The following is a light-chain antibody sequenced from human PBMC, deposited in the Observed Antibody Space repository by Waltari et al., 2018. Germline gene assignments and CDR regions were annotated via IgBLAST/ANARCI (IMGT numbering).Light chain of an antibody. CDR1: QCVSVY. Sequence: EVVLTQSPATLSLSPGERATLSCRASQCVSVYLAWYQQRPGQAPRLLIDDASDSATGVPARFSGSGSGTDFTLTISSLEPEDFAVYYCQQRTDRPPVTFGQGTRVEMK. CDR3: QQRTDRPPVT. V-gene: IGKV3-11*01. CDR2: DAS. J-gene: IGKJ1*01.